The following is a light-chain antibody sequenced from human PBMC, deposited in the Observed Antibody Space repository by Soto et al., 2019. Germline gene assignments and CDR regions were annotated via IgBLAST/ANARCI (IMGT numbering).Light chain of an antibody. V-gene: IGKV3-20*01. J-gene: IGKJ5*01. CDR2: GAS. Sequence: EILLTQSPATLSLSLGEISTLXXRASQSVSSYLAWYQQKPGQAPRXVIYGASTRATGIPARFSGSGAGTDFTLTISRLEPEDFAVYYCQQYGSSRWTFGQGTRLEIK. CDR1: QSVSSY. CDR3: QQYGSSRWT.